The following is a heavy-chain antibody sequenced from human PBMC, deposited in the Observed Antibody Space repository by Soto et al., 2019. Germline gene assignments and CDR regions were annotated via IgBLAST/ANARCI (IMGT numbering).Heavy chain of an antibody. Sequence: PSETLSLTCTVFGVSLNSGDYFWSWVRQLPGKGMEWTGYISYSGRTFYSPIMNSRTSISADTSQNHFSLTMTSVIAADTAVYFCARWTYLYDSSNIRYGGFDTWGQGTKVTVSS. CDR3: ARWTYLYDSSNIRYGGFDT. V-gene: IGHV4-31*03. J-gene: IGHJ3*02. CDR1: GVSLNSGDYF. CDR2: ISYSGRT. D-gene: IGHD3-22*01.